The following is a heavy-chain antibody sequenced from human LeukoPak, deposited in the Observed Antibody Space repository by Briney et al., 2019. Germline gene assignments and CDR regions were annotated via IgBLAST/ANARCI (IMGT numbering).Heavy chain of an antibody. CDR3: AKDSPSAPVTSV. J-gene: IGHJ4*02. Sequence: PGGSLRLSCAASGFTFSSYAMSWVRQAPGKGPGWVSAISGSGGSTYYADSVKGRFTVSRDNSKNTLYLQMNSLRVEDTAVFYCAKDSPSAPVTSVWGQGTLVTVSS. V-gene: IGHV3-23*01. CDR1: GFTFSSYA. CDR2: ISGSGGST. D-gene: IGHD4-17*01.